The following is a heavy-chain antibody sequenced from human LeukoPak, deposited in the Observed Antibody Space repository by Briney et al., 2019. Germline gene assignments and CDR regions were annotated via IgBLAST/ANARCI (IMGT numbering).Heavy chain of an antibody. CDR2: ITDSGSSI. V-gene: IGHV3-48*04. Sequence: GGSLRLSCAASGFTVSTYGMSWVRQAPGKGLEWVSYITDSGSSIHYADSVNGRYTISRDNAKNSLYLQMNSLRAEDSAVYYCARSIGLTGGGVDVWGRGTTVTVSS. J-gene: IGHJ6*02. CDR1: GFTVSTYG. CDR3: ARSIGLTGGGVDV. D-gene: IGHD3-9*01.